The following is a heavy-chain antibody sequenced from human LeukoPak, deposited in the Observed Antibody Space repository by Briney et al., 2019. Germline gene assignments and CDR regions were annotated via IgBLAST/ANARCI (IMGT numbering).Heavy chain of an antibody. D-gene: IGHD6-13*01. V-gene: IGHV4-4*09. J-gene: IGHJ4*02. CDR3: ARLLGYSSSWYYLDY. CDR1: GGSISSYY. CDR2: IYTSRST. Sequence: SETLSLTCTVSGGSISSYYWSWIRQPPGKGLEWIGYIYTSRSTNYNPSLKSRGTISVDTSKNQFSLKLSSVTAADTAMYYCARLLGYSSSWYYLDYWGQGSLVTVSS.